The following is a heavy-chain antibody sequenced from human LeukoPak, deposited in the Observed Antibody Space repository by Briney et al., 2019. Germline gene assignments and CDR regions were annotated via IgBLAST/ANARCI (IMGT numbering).Heavy chain of an antibody. D-gene: IGHD6-13*01. CDR1: GFTFSSYA. V-gene: IGHV3-23*01. Sequence: GGSLRLSCAASGFTFSSYAMSWVRQAPGKGLEWVSTINESGGSTYYADSVKGRFTISRDNSKNTLYLQMNSLRAEDTAVYYCARDSSWEGGFDYWGQGTLVTVSS. CDR2: INESGGST. J-gene: IGHJ4*02. CDR3: ARDSSWEGGFDY.